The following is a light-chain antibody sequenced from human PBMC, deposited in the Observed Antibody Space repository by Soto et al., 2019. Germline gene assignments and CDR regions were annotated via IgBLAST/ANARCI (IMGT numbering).Light chain of an antibody. Sequence: EIVMTQSPATLSVSPGERVTLSCRASQSINSNYSAWYQQKPGQAPSLLMYALSTRATGIPARFSGSGSGTEFTLTISSLQSEDFAVYYCQQHSDWPITFGQGTRLQIK. CDR3: QQHSDWPIT. CDR1: QSINSN. V-gene: IGKV3-15*01. CDR2: ALS. J-gene: IGKJ5*01.